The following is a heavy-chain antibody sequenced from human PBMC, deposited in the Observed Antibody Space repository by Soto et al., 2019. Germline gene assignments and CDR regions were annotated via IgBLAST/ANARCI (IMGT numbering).Heavy chain of an antibody. Sequence: PGGSLRLSCAASGFTFSSYAMSWVRQAPGKGLRWVSAISGGGDNTYYADSVKGRFTISRDNSKNTLYLQMDNLRAEDTAVYYCAKDRAYSSGYYPFDSWGQGALVTVSS. CDR2: ISGGGDNT. D-gene: IGHD3-22*01. V-gene: IGHV3-23*01. CDR3: AKDRAYSSGYYPFDS. J-gene: IGHJ4*02. CDR1: GFTFSSYA.